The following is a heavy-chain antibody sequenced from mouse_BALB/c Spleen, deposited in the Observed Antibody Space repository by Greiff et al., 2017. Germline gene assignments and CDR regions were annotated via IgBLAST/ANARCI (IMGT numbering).Heavy chain of an antibody. D-gene: IGHD1-1*01. Sequence: EVKLVESGTVLARPGASVKMSCKASGYTFTSYWMHWVKQRPGQGLEWIGAIYPGNSDTSYNQKFKGKAKLTAVTSTSTAYMELSSLTNEDSAVYYCTRWTTVPRTSDVWGAGTTVTVSS. J-gene: IGHJ1*01. V-gene: IGHV1-5*01. CDR1: GYTFTSYW. CDR2: IYPGNSDT. CDR3: TRWTTVPRTSDV.